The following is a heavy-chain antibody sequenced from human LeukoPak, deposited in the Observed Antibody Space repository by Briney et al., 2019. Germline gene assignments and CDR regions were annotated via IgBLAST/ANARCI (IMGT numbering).Heavy chain of an antibody. CDR2: ISSSSSYI. J-gene: IGHJ6*03. D-gene: IGHD6-19*01. CDR1: GFTFSSYS. CDR3: ARRSGLVFYYYYMDV. V-gene: IGHV3-21*01. Sequence: GGSLRLSCAASGFTFSSYSMNWVRQAPGEGLEWVSSISSSSSYIYYADSVKGRFTISRDNAKTSLYLQMNSLRAEDTAVYYCARRSGLVFYYYYMDVWGKGTTVTVSS.